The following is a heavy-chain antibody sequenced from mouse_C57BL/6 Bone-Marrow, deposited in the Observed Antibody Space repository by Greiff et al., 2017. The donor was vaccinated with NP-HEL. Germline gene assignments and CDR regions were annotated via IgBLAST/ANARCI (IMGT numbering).Heavy chain of an antibody. CDR3: ARAGAQTGYAMDY. J-gene: IGHJ4*01. D-gene: IGHD1-3*01. V-gene: IGHV1-18*01. CDR1: GYTFTDYN. Sequence: DVQLQESGPELVKPGASVKIPCKASGYTFTDYNMDWVKQSHGKRLEWIGYISPNNGGTNYTQTLKGKATLTVDKSSSTASMEIRSLTSEDTAVCYCARAGAQTGYAMDYWGQGTSVTVSS. CDR2: ISPNNGGT.